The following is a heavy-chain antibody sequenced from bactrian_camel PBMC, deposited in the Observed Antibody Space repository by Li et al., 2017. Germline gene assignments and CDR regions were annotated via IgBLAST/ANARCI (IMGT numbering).Heavy chain of an antibody. J-gene: IGHJ4*01. D-gene: IGHD1*01. Sequence: HVQLVESGGGSVQAGGSLRLSCTHSGYTSSRHCMGWFRQAPGKAREGIAGIRRDGDEYYADSVKGRFTISQDVAKSTVYLQMNSLKSEDTAVYYCVKPNPDARGGFDHWGQGTQVTVS. CDR2: IRRDGDE. CDR3: VKPNPDARGGFDH. CDR1: GYTSSRHC. V-gene: IGHV3S9*01.